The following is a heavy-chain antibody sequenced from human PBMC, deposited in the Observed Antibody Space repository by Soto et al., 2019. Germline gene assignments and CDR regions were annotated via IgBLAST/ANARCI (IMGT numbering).Heavy chain of an antibody. D-gene: IGHD2-15*01. Sequence: ASVKVSCKASGYTFTDYYLDWVRQAPGHGLEWMGWINPKTGATKSAQKFRGRVSMTRDTSISTAYMELSRLTSDDTAIYFCARGRDAASQFYSPHGMDVWGQGTTVTVSS. J-gene: IGHJ6*02. V-gene: IGHV1-2*02. CDR2: INPKTGAT. CDR1: GYTFTDYY. CDR3: ARGRDAASQFYSPHGMDV.